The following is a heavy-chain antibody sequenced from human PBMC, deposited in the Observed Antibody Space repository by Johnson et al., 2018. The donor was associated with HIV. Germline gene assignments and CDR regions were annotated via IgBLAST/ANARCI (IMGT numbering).Heavy chain of an antibody. CDR1: GFTFSSYA. V-gene: IGHV3-30*04. CDR2: ISYDGSNK. Sequence: QVQLVESGGGVVQPGRSLRLSCAASGFTFSSYAMHWVRQAPGKGLEWVAVISYDGSNKYYADSVKGRLTISRDNSKNTLYLQMNSLRAEDTAVYYCARGGQLLLWDAFDIWGQGTMVTVSS. D-gene: IGHD2-2*01. J-gene: IGHJ3*02. CDR3: ARGGQLLLWDAFDI.